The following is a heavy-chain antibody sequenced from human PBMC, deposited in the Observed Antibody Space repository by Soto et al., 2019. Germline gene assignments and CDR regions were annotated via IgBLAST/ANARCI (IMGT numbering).Heavy chain of an antibody. V-gene: IGHV4-59*01. CDR2: IYYSGGT. Sequence: QVQLQESGPGLVKPSETLSLTCTVSGGSISSYYWSWIRQPPGKGLEWIGYIYYSGGTNYNPSLKSRVTISVDTSKNQFSLKLSSVTAADTAVYYCARDRPYYDFWSGYYTEGDYYYGMDVWGQGTTVTVSS. J-gene: IGHJ6*02. CDR3: ARDRPYYDFWSGYYTEGDYYYGMDV. D-gene: IGHD3-3*01. CDR1: GGSISSYY.